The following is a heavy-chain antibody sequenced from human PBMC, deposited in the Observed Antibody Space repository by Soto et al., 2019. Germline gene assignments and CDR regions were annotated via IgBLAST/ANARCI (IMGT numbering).Heavy chain of an antibody. J-gene: IGHJ4*02. Sequence: ASVKVSCKSSGYTFTSYDINWVRQATGQGLEWIVWMNPNSGNTGYAQKLQGRVTVTRNTSISTAYMERSSLRSEDTAVYYCATGGITIFGVVIMVPNLDPRFDYWGQGTMVTVSS. D-gene: IGHD3-3*01. V-gene: IGHV1-8*01. CDR3: ATGGITIFGVVIMVPNLDPRFDY. CDR1: GYTFTSYD. CDR2: MNPNSGNT.